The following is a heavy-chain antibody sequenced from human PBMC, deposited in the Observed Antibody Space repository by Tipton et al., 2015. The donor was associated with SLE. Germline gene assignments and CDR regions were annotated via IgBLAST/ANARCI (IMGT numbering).Heavy chain of an antibody. J-gene: IGHJ5*02. Sequence: TLSLTCAVYGGSITSSSYYWAWIRQSPGEGVEWIGEIYYRGSTNYNPSLESRVTISVDTSKNQFSLKLSSVTAADTAVYYCARGVIGCNTSCYRWFDPWGQGTLVTVSS. V-gene: IGHV4-39*07. D-gene: IGHD2-2*01. CDR3: ARGVIGCNTSCYRWFDP. CDR1: GGSITSSSYY. CDR2: IYYRGST.